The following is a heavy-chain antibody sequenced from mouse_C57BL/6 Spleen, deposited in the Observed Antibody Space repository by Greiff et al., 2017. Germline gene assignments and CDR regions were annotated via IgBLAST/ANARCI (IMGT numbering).Heavy chain of an antibody. J-gene: IGHJ2*01. CDR2: IHPNSGST. D-gene: IGHD3-3*01. V-gene: IGHV1-64*01. CDR1: GYTFTSYW. Sequence: QVQLQQSGAELVKPGASVKLSCKASGYTFTSYWMHWVKQRPGQGLEWIGMIHPNSGSTNYNEKFKSKATLTVDKSSSTAYMQLSSLTSEDSAVYYCAKGWDMGYFDYWGQGTTLTVSS. CDR3: AKGWDMGYFDY.